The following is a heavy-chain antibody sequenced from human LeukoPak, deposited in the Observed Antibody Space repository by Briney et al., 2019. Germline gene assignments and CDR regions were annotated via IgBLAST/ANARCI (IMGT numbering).Heavy chain of an antibody. D-gene: IGHD6-19*01. Sequence: SETLSLTCTVSGGSVSSDSYFWSWIRQPPGKGLEWIGYIYYSGSTTYNPSLKSRVTISVDTSKNQFSLRPSSVTAADTAVYYCARFGYTSGWYWFDPWGQGTLVTVSS. V-gene: IGHV4-61*01. CDR2: IYYSGST. CDR3: ARFGYTSGWYWFDP. CDR1: GGSVSSDSYF. J-gene: IGHJ5*02.